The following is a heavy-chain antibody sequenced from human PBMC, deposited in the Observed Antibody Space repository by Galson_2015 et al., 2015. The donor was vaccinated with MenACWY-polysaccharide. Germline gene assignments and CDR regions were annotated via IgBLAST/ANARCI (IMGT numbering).Heavy chain of an antibody. CDR2: IQNDGSEI. D-gene: IGHD3-16*01. CDR3: ARGGRAVSNRNWFDP. J-gene: IGHJ5*02. Sequence: SLRLSCAASGSRFSYSGMHCVRQAPGKGLEWVAVIQNDGSEIVYADSVKGRFTISRDNSKNTVFLEMNTLGAEDTAVYYCARGGRAVSNRNWFDPWGQGTLVTVSS. CDR1: GSRFSYSG. V-gene: IGHV3-33*05.